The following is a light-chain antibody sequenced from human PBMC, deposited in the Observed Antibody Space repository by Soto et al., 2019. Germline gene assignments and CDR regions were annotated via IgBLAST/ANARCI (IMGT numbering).Light chain of an antibody. CDR3: QQYNSYSMYT. J-gene: IGKJ2*01. V-gene: IGKV1-5*03. CDR1: QSISSW. Sequence: DIQMTQSPSTLSASVGDRVSITCRASQSISSWLAWYQQKPGKAPKLLIYKASSLESGVPSRFSGSGSGTEFTLAISSLQPDDFATYYSQQYNSYSMYTFGQGTKLEIK. CDR2: KAS.